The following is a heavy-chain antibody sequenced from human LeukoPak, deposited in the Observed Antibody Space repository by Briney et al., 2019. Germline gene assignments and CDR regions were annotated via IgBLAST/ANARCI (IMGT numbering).Heavy chain of an antibody. Sequence: GGSLRLSCAASGFTFSSYGMHWVRQAPGKGLEWVAVISYDGSNKYYADSVKGRFTISRDNSKNTLYLQMNSLRAEDTAVYYCARRHGYSSSWYYAFDIWGQGTMVTVSS. CDR2: ISYDGSNK. J-gene: IGHJ3*02. CDR3: ARRHGYSSSWYYAFDI. D-gene: IGHD6-13*01. CDR1: GFTFSSYG. V-gene: IGHV3-30*03.